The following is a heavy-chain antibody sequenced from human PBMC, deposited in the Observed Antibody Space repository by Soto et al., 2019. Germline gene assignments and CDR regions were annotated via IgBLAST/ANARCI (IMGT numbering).Heavy chain of an antibody. D-gene: IGHD6-13*01. V-gene: IGHV4-4*02. CDR1: GASISSYDW. CDR3: TRGSLIAAIGYGMDV. Sequence: QVQLQESGPGLVKPSGTLSLTCAVSGASISSYDWWTWVRQPPGKGLEWVGDIFHDGTSNYSPSLKTRVTLSVDKSKNPFSLQRTSVTAADTAVYYCTRGSLIAAIGYGMDVWGQGTTVTVSS. J-gene: IGHJ6*02. CDR2: IFHDGTS.